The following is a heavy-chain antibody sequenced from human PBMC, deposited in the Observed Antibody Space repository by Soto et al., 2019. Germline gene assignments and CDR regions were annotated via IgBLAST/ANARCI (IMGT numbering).Heavy chain of an antibody. CDR1: GFTFSSYW. CDR2: INSDGSST. CDR3: TRAPPATDWANDV. J-gene: IGHJ3*01. Sequence: GSLRLSCAASGFTFSSYWMYWVRQAPGKGLVWVSRINSDGSSTTYADSVKGRFTISRDNAKNTLYLQMNSLRSEDTAVYYCTRAPPATDWANDVWGQGTTVTVSS. D-gene: IGHD2-2*01. V-gene: IGHV3-74*01.